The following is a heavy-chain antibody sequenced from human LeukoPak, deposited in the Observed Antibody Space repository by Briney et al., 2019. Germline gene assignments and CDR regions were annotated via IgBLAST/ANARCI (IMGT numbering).Heavy chain of an antibody. V-gene: IGHV3-7*01. D-gene: IGHD2-2*02. CDR2: IKQDGSET. CDR3: ARDRVVVPAAIFFDC. CDR1: GFSLSDYW. Sequence: PGGSLRLSCAASGFSLSDYWVSWVRQAPGKGLEWVANIKQDGSETYYVDSVKGRFTISRDNAKNSLYLQMNSLRAEDTAVYYCARDRVVVPAAIFFDCWGQGTLVTVSS. J-gene: IGHJ4*02.